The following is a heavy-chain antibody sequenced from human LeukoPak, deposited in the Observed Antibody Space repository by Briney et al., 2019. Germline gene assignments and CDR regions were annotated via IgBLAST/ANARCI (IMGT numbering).Heavy chain of an antibody. V-gene: IGHV4-39*01. Sequence: SETLSLTCTVSGGSISSNSYFWGWIRQPPGKGLEWLANIYNSGSTYYNPYLKRRVSMSVDTSRNQFSLKLTSVTAADTAVYFCARLLRAGGALDYWGQGTLVTVSS. CDR3: ARLLRAGGALDY. D-gene: IGHD2-15*01. CDR1: GGSISSNSYF. J-gene: IGHJ4*02. CDR2: IYNSGST.